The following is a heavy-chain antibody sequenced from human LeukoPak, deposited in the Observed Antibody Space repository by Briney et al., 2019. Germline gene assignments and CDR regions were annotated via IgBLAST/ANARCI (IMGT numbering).Heavy chain of an antibody. CDR3: VRNGGVSGYDLLDY. D-gene: IGHD5-12*01. V-gene: IGHV3-7*01. CDR1: GFTFSNYW. Sequence: GGSLRLSCAASGFTFSNYWMTWVRQAPGKGLEWVAHINQDGSEEHYMDSVKARFTISRDNAKNSLSLQMNSLRAEDTAVYYCVRNGGVSGYDLLDYWGQGTLVTVSS. J-gene: IGHJ4*02. CDR2: INQDGSEE.